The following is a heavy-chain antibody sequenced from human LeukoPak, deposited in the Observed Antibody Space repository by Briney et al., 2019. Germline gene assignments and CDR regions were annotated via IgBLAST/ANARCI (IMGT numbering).Heavy chain of an antibody. J-gene: IGHJ5*02. CDR1: GFTVSTNF. CDR2: IYSGGST. V-gene: IGHV3-66*01. Sequence: GGSLRLSCAASGFTVSTNFMSWVRQAPGKGLEWVSVIYSGGSTYYADSVKGRFTISRDNSKNTLYLQMNRLRAEDTAVYYCARVVRQIGDFGWFDPWGQGTLVTVSS. D-gene: IGHD4-17*01. CDR3: ARVVRQIGDFGWFDP.